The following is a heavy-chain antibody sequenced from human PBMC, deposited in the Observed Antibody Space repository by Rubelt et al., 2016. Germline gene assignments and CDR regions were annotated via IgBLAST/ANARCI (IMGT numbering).Heavy chain of an antibody. CDR2: INHSGST. Sequence: VQLQQWGAGLLKPSETLSLTCAVYGGSFSGYYWSWIRQPPGKGLEWIGEINHSGSTNYNPSLKSRVTISVDTSKNPFSLKLHPVTAADTAVYYCASQSSSGWYAFDIWGQGTMVTVSS. J-gene: IGHJ3*02. CDR3: ASQSSSGWYAFDI. D-gene: IGHD6-19*01. V-gene: IGHV4-34*01. CDR1: GGSFSGYY.